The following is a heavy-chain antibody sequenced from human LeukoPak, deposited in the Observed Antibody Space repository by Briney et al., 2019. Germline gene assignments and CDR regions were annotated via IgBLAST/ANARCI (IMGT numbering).Heavy chain of an antibody. CDR3: ARDNWNLAFDY. Sequence: GGSLRLSCAASGFTFSSYWMHWVRQAPGKGLVWVSRIHSDGSSTSYADSVKGRFTISRDNAKNTLYLQMNSLRAEDTAVYYCARDNWNLAFDYWGQGTLVTVSS. J-gene: IGHJ4*02. CDR2: IHSDGSST. CDR1: GFTFSSYW. D-gene: IGHD1-7*01. V-gene: IGHV3-74*01.